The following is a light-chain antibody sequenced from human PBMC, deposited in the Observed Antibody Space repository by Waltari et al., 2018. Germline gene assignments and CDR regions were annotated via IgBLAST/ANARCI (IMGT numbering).Light chain of an antibody. CDR2: SAS. J-gene: IGKJ1*01. Sequence: EIVLTQSPGTLSLSPGERATLPCTASQSVSRSLAWYQQKPRLAPRLLIYSASSRATGVADSLSGSWSGADFSLAIIRLEPAEFELYYCQHHGRFPVAFVQGTTAEIK. CDR1: QSVSRS. V-gene: IGKV3-20*01. CDR3: QHHGRFPVA.